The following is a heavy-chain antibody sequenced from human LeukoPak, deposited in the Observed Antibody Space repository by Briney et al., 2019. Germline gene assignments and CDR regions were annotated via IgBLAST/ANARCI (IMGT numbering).Heavy chain of an antibody. Sequence: GGSLRLPCAASGFTFNSYAMSWVRQAPGKGLEWVSAISGSGGSTYYADSVKGQFTISRDNSKNTLYLQMTSLRAEDTAVYYCAKDRLRPETDIVVVPAANRTNRRPYYYYGMDVWGQGTTVTVSS. CDR2: ISGSGGST. J-gene: IGHJ6*02. V-gene: IGHV3-23*01. D-gene: IGHD2-2*01. CDR1: GFTFNSYA. CDR3: AKDRLRPETDIVVVPAANRTNRRPYYYYGMDV.